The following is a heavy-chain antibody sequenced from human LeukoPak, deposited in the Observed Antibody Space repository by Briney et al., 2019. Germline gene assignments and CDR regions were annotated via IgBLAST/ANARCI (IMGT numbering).Heavy chain of an antibody. CDR1: GGSISSYY. CDR3: SRQDTAMVTDY. D-gene: IGHD5-18*01. J-gene: IGHJ4*02. V-gene: IGHV4-59*08. Sequence: SETLSLTCTVSGGSISSYYWSWIRQPPGKGLEWIGYIYYSGSTNYNPSLKSRVTISVDTSKNQFSLKLSSVTAADTAVYYCSRQDTAMVTDYWGQGTLVTVAS. CDR2: IYYSGST.